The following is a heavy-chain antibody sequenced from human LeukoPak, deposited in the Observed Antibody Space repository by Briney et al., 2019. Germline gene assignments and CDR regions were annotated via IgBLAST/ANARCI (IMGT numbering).Heavy chain of an antibody. J-gene: IGHJ4*02. Sequence: SVKVSCKASGGAFSSYAISWVRQAPGQGLEWMGGIIPIFGTANYAQKFQGRVTITADESTSTAYMELSSLRSEDTAVYYCARVVLYYDFWSGYQIPGDFDYWGQGTLVTVSS. V-gene: IGHV1-69*13. CDR2: IIPIFGTA. D-gene: IGHD3-3*01. CDR3: ARVVLYYDFWSGYQIPGDFDY. CDR1: GGAFSSYA.